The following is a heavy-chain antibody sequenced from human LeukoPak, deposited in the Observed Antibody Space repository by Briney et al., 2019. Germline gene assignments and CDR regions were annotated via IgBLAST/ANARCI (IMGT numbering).Heavy chain of an antibody. CDR3: ARGVVSIAARPPYFDY. V-gene: IGHV3-21*01. D-gene: IGHD6-6*01. CDR2: ISSGSSYI. J-gene: IGHJ4*02. Sequence: GESLKISCAASGFTFNSYSMNWVRQAPGKGLEWVSSISSGSSYIYYVDSVKGRFTISRDNAKNSLYLQMNSLRAEDTAVYYCARGVVSIAARPPYFDYWGQGTLVTVSS. CDR1: GFTFNSYS.